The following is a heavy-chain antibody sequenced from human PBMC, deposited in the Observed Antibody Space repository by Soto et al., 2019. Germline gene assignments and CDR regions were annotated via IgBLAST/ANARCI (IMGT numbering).Heavy chain of an antibody. CDR2: INYSGTT. D-gene: IGHD2-21*01. CDR3: ATLPPRIVLSLLPIPT. CDR1: GGSINSGDYY. Sequence: PSETLSLTCTVSGGSINSGDYYWSWIRQPPGKGLEWIGYINYSGTTYYRPSLKSRVTISVDTSKNQFSLKLSSVTAADTAVYYCATLPPRIVLSLLPIPTWGQGILVTVSS. J-gene: IGHJ5*02. V-gene: IGHV4-30-4*01.